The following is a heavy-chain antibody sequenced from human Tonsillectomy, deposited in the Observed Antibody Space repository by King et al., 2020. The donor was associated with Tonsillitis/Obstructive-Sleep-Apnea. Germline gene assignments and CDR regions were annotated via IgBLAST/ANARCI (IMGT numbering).Heavy chain of an antibody. CDR3: ARDKAGGWYFDL. Sequence: VQLVESGGGLVQPGGSLRLSCAASGFTFSIYWVYWVRQAPGKGLEWVANIKQDGSEKYYVDSVKGRFTISRDNAKNSLYLQMNSLRAEDTAVYYCARDKAGGWYFDLWGRGTLVTVSS. CDR1: GFTFSIYW. D-gene: IGHD3-10*01. CDR2: IKQDGSEK. J-gene: IGHJ2*01. V-gene: IGHV3-7*03.